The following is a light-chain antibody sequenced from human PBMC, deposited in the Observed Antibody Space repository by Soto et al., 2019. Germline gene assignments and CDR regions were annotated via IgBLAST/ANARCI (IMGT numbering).Light chain of an antibody. CDR1: TGAVTSGYY. CDR2: STS. V-gene: IGLV7-43*01. CDR3: LSYYGGDQG. Sequence: QAVVTQEPSLTVSPGGTVTLTCASSTGAVTSGYYPNWFQQKPGQAPSALIYSTSNKHSWTPARFSGSLLGGKAALTLSGVQPEDEAEYYCLSYYGGDQGFGGGTKLTVL. J-gene: IGLJ2*01.